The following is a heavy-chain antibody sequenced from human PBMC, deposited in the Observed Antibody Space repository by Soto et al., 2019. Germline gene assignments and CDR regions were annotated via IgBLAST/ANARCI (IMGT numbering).Heavy chain of an antibody. J-gene: IGHJ4*02. V-gene: IGHV2-5*02. CDR2: IYWDDDK. Sequence: QITLKESGPTLVKPTQTLTLTCTFSGFSLSTSGVGVGWIRQPPGKALEWLALIYWDDDKRYSPSLKSRLTITKDTSKNQVVLTMTNMDPVDTATYYCAHSSTYDYIWGSYRYPLFDYWGQGTLVTVSS. CDR3: AHSSTYDYIWGSYRYPLFDY. CDR1: GFSLSTSGVG. D-gene: IGHD3-16*02.